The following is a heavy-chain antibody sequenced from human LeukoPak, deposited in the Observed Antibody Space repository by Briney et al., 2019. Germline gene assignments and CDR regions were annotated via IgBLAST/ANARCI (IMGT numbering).Heavy chain of an antibody. CDR1: GGTFSSYA. Sequence: GSSVKVSCKASGGTFSSYAISWVRQAPGQGLEWMGGIIPIFGTANYAQKFQGRVTITTDESTSTAYMELSSLSSQDTAVYYCARGASVVTAPFDYWGQGTLVTVSS. V-gene: IGHV1-69*05. CDR3: ARGASVVTAPFDY. CDR2: IIPIFGTA. D-gene: IGHD2-21*02. J-gene: IGHJ4*02.